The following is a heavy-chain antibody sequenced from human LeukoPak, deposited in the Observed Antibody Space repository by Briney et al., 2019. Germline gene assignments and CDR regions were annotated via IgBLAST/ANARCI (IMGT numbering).Heavy chain of an antibody. CDR1: GFTFDDYG. J-gene: IGHJ3*02. CDR3: ARLYSSSSGKAFDI. V-gene: IGHV3-20*04. CDR2: INWNGGST. D-gene: IGHD6-6*01. Sequence: GGSLRLSCAASGFTFDDYGMSWVRQAPRKGLEWVSGINWNGGSTGYADSVKGRFTISRDNAKNSLYLQMNSLRAEDTAVYYCARLYSSSSGKAFDIWGQGTMVTVSS.